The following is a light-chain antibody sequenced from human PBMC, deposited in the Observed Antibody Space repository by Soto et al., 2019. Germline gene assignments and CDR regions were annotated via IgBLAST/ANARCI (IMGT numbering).Light chain of an antibody. Sequence: QSVLTQPPSASGTPGQRVTISCSGSSSSIGINTVNWYQQLPGTAPKLLIYSNSQRPSGVPDRFSGSKSGTSASLAISGLQSEDEADYYCAAWDDRLNGPVFGGGTQLTVL. CDR3: AAWDDRLNGPV. J-gene: IGLJ2*01. V-gene: IGLV1-44*01. CDR2: SNS. CDR1: SSSIGINT.